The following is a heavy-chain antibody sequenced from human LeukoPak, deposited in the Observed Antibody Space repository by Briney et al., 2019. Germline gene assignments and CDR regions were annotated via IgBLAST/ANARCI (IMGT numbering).Heavy chain of an antibody. Sequence: PGGSLRLSCAASGFTFTNNWMHWVRHAPGKGLVWVSRINPDGSSTSYADCVKGRFTISRDNAKNTLYLQMNSLRAEDTAVYYCARILSGWIDCWGQGTLVTVSS. CDR1: GFTFTNNW. D-gene: IGHD6-19*01. CDR3: ARILSGWIDC. CDR2: INPDGSST. V-gene: IGHV3-74*01. J-gene: IGHJ4*02.